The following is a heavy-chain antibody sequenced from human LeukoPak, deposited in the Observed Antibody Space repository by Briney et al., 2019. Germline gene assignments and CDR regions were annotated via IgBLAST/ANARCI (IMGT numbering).Heavy chain of an antibody. D-gene: IGHD2-2*01. V-gene: IGHV1-69*01. Sequence: SVKVSCKASGGTFSSYAISWVRQAPGQGLEWMGGIIPIFGTANYAQKFQGRVTITADESTSTAYMELSSLRSEDTAVYYCANSRDVVVPVANYYYYMDVWGKETTVTVSS. CDR3: ANSRDVVVPVANYYYYMDV. CDR1: GGTFSSYA. CDR2: IIPIFGTA. J-gene: IGHJ6*03.